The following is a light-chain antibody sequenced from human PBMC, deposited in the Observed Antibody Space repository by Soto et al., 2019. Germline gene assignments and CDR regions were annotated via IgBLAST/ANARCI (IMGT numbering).Light chain of an antibody. CDR2: DVG. V-gene: IGLV2-14*01. CDR1: SSDIGGYNF. CDR3: NSYRTVSTYV. Sequence: QSALTQPASVSGSPGQSITIACNGTSSDIGGYNFVSWYQQHPGKAPKLLIYDVGNRPSGVSNRFSVSKSGNTASLTISVLQAEDEAHYYCNSYRTVSTYVFGTGTKLTVL. J-gene: IGLJ1*01.